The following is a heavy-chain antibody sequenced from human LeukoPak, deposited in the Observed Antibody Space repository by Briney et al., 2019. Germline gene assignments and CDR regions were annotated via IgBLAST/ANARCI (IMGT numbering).Heavy chain of an antibody. V-gene: IGHV4-38-2*01. CDR3: ARRAIEPFIAVAGVFDY. CDR2: IYYSVTT. Sequence: PSETLSLTCGVSGYPIGSGYFWGWIRQPPGRGLEWIATIYYSVTTYYNPSLKSRVTISVDTSKTQFSLKLSSVPAADTAVYYCARRAIEPFIAVAGVFDYWGQGTLVTVSS. CDR1: GYPIGSGYF. J-gene: IGHJ4*02. D-gene: IGHD6-19*01.